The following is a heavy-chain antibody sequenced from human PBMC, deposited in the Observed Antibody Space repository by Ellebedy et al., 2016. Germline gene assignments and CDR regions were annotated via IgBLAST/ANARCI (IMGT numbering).Heavy chain of an antibody. J-gene: IGHJ4*02. D-gene: IGHD1-26*01. Sequence: GESLKISCAASGISFSSYTMSWVRQAPGKGLEWISSISSSSSLIYYADFVQGRFTISRDNAKNSLYLQMNSLRDEDTAVYFCARVPSTVHSGGPEGRYWGQGTLVNVSS. CDR1: GISFSSYT. CDR3: ARVPSTVHSGGPEGRY. V-gene: IGHV3-48*02. CDR2: ISSSSSLI.